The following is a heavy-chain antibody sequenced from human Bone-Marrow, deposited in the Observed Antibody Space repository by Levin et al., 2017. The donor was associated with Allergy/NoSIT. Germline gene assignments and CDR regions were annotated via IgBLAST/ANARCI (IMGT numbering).Heavy chain of an antibody. D-gene: IGHD1-26*01. CDR2: ITSSGSII. J-gene: IGHJ4*02. V-gene: IGHV3-11*01. CDR3: ARGHYSGSHFGLFGH. Sequence: PGGSLRLSCAASGFTFSDYYFTWIRQPPGKGLEWVSYITSSGSIIYYADSVKGRFTISRDNAKNSLFLQMNSLRVEDTAVYYCARGHYSGSHFGLFGHWGQGTLVTVSS. CDR1: GFTFSDYY.